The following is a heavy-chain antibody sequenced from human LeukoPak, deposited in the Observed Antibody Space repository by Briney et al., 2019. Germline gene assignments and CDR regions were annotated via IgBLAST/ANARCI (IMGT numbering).Heavy chain of an antibody. CDR1: GGSISSGGYY. CDR3: ARDRRVAAAGPMLCDI. V-gene: IGHV4-30-2*01. D-gene: IGHD6-13*01. CDR2: IYHSGST. J-gene: IGHJ3*02. Sequence: PSETLSLTCTVSGGSISSGGYYWSWIRQPPGKGLEWIGYIYHSGSTYYNPSLKSRVTISVDRSKNQFSLKLSSVTAADTAVYYCARDRRVAAAGPMLCDIWGQGTMVTVSS.